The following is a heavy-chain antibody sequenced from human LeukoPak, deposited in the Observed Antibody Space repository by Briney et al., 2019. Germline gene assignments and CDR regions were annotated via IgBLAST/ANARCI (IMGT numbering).Heavy chain of an antibody. CDR2: IKQDGSEK. Sequence: GGSLRLSCAASGFTFSSYWMSWVRQAPGKGLEWVANIKQDGSEKYYVDSVKGRFTISRDNAKNSLYLQMNSLRVEDTAVYYCARDWMVVAATPDYFDYWGQGTLVTVSS. CDR3: ARDWMVVAATPDYFDY. D-gene: IGHD2-15*01. CDR1: GFTFSSYW. J-gene: IGHJ4*02. V-gene: IGHV3-7*03.